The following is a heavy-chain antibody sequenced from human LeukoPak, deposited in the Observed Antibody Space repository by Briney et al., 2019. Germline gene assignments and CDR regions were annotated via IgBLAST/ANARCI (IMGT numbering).Heavy chain of an antibody. J-gene: IGHJ3*02. CDR1: GFTFISYA. CDR3: AREAAGDYDAFDI. D-gene: IGHD6-13*01. CDR2: ISYDGSNK. Sequence: GRSLRLSCAASGFTFISYAMHWVREAPGKGLEWVAVISYDGSNKYYADSVKGRFTISRDNSKNTLYLQMNSLRAEDTAVYYCAREAAGDYDAFDIWGQGTMVTVSS. V-gene: IGHV3-30-3*01.